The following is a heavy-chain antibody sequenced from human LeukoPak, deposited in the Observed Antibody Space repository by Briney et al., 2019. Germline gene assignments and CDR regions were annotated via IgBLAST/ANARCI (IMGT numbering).Heavy chain of an antibody. J-gene: IGHJ4*02. CDR3: ARDYSSSSLSN. CDR1: GFTFSSYS. D-gene: IGHD6-6*01. Sequence: GGSLRLSCAASGFTFSSYSMNWVRQAPGKGLEWVSSISSSSYIYYADSVKGRFTISRDNAKNSLYLQMNSLRAEDTVVYYCARDYSSSSLSNWGQGTLVTVSS. CDR2: ISSSSYI. V-gene: IGHV3-21*01.